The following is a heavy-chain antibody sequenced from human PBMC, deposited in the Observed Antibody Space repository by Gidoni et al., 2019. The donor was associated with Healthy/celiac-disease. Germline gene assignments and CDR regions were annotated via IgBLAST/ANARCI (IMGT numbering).Heavy chain of an antibody. J-gene: IGHJ6*02. D-gene: IGHD5-12*01. CDR2: ISSSSNYI. Sequence: EVQLVESGGGLVKPGGSLRLSCAASGFTFSTYSMNWVRQAPGKGLEWVSSISSSSNYIYYADSVKGRFTISRDNAKNSLYLQMNSLRAEDTAVYYCARATHPTYSGYESPYYYYGMDVWGQGTTVTVSS. CDR3: ARATHPTYSGYESPYYYYGMDV. CDR1: GFTFSTYS. V-gene: IGHV3-21*01.